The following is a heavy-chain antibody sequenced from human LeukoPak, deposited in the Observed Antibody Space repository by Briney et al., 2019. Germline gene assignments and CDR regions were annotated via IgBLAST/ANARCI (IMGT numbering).Heavy chain of an antibody. CDR2: IKQDGSEK. CDR1: GFTFSSNW. CDR3: ARRSLTTGGHAFDV. D-gene: IGHD1-1*01. J-gene: IGHJ3*01. Sequence: GGSLRLSCAASGFTFSSNWMSWVRQAPGKGLEWVANIKQDGSEKYYVDSVKGRFTISRDNAKNSLYLQMSSLRAEDSAVYFCARRSLTTGGHAFDVWGQGTLVTVSS. V-gene: IGHV3-7*03.